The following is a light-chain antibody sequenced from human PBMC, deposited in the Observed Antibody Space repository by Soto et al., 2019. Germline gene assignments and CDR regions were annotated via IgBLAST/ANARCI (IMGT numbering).Light chain of an antibody. V-gene: IGKV3-15*01. CDR1: QSVSSD. J-gene: IGKJ1*01. Sequence: EIVMTQSPDNLSVSPGERATLSCRASQSVSSDLAWYQQKPGQAPSLLIYGASRRATGVPARLSGSGSGTEFTLTISSLQSEDFAVYYCQQYNVWPQAFGQGTKVEIK. CDR3: QQYNVWPQA. CDR2: GAS.